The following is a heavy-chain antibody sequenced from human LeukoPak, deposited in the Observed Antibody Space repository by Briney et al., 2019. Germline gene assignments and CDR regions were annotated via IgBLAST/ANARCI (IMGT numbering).Heavy chain of an antibody. D-gene: IGHD3-16*01. CDR1: GFTFSSYS. J-gene: IGHJ6*02. Sequence: GGSLRLSCAASGFTFSSYSMNWVRQAPGKGLVWVAQINGDGGDTNYADSLRGRFTISRDNAKNTLYLHINSLRPEDTAVFYCVRGAYYFYGMDVWGQGTTVTASS. CDR2: INGDGGDT. CDR3: VRGAYYFYGMDV. V-gene: IGHV3-74*01.